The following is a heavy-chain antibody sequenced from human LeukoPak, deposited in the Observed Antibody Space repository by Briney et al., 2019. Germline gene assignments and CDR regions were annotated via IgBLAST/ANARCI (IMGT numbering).Heavy chain of an antibody. CDR3: ARGGTSVTAPF. J-gene: IGHJ3*01. CDR2: IYSGGST. D-gene: IGHD2-21*02. Sequence: RGSLRLSCAASGFNVSRNYMNWVRQAPGKGLEWVSVIYSGGSTNYADSVKGRFTISRDNSKNTVYLQMNSLRAEDTAVYYCARGGTSVTAPFWGQGTMATVSS. CDR1: GFNVSRNY. V-gene: IGHV3-66*01.